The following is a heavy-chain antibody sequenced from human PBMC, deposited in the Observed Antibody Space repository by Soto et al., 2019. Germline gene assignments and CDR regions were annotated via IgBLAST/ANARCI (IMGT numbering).Heavy chain of an antibody. CDR3: AKASYYYDSSGYLEY. D-gene: IGHD3-22*01. V-gene: IGHV3-30*18. Sequence: GGSLRLSCAASGFTFSSYGMHWVRQAPGKGLEWVAVISYDGSNKYYADSVKGRFTISRDNSKNTLHLQMNSLRAEDTAVYYCAKASYYYDSSGYLEYWGQGTLVTVSS. CDR1: GFTFSSYG. J-gene: IGHJ4*02. CDR2: ISYDGSNK.